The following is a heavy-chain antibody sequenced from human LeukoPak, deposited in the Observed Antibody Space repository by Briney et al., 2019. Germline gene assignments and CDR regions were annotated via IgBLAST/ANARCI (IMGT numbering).Heavy chain of an antibody. CDR2: INSDGSST. Sequence: PGGSLRLSCAASGFTFSTYSMNWVRQAPGKGLVWVSRINSDGSSTTYADSVKGRFTISRDNAKNTLYLQMNSLRAEDTAVYYCARVKGNSSDYVEFDYWGQGTLVPVSS. CDR1: GFTFSTYS. J-gene: IGHJ4*02. V-gene: IGHV3-74*03. CDR3: ARVKGNSSDYVEFDY. D-gene: IGHD4-17*01.